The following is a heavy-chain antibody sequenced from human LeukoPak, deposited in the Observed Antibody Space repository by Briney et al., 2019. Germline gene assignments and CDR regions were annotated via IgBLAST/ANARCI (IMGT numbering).Heavy chain of an antibody. J-gene: IGHJ4*02. CDR2: ISGSGGSA. CDR3: AKGPENWNDGYYFDY. V-gene: IGHV3-23*01. CDR1: GFTFSSYA. Sequence: PGGSLRLSCAASGFTFSSYAMSWVRQAPGKGLEWVSAISGSGGSAYYADSVKGRFTTSRDNSKNTLYLQMNSLRAEDTAVYYCAKGPENWNDGYYFDYWGQGTLVTVSS. D-gene: IGHD1-1*01.